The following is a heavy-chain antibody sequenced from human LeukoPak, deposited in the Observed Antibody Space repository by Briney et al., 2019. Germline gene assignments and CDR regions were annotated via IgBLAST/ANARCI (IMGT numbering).Heavy chain of an antibody. CDR1: GGSISSYY. Sequence: SETLSLTCTVSGGSISSYYWSWNRQPPGRGLEWIGYIYYSGSTNYNPSLKSRVTISVDTSKNQFSLKLSSVTAADTAVYYCARSTVYSSGWYDAFDIWGQGTMLTVSS. D-gene: IGHD6-19*01. CDR2: IYYSGST. V-gene: IGHV4-59*01. CDR3: ARSTVYSSGWYDAFDI. J-gene: IGHJ3*02.